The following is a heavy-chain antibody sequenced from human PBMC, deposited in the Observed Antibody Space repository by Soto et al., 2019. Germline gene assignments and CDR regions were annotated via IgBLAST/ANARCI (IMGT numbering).Heavy chain of an antibody. CDR1: SFTFSDYG. D-gene: IGHD6-6*01. Sequence: EVQLVESGGALVQAGGSLRLSCAASSFTFSDYGMNWVRQAPGKGLEWLSYISRTSTTLYYADSVKGRFTISRDNAKNSLYLQMNSLRDEDTGVYDCARDRRKRNFFDSWGQGTLVTVSS. CDR2: ISRTSTTL. CDR3: ARDRRKRNFFDS. V-gene: IGHV3-48*02. J-gene: IGHJ4*02.